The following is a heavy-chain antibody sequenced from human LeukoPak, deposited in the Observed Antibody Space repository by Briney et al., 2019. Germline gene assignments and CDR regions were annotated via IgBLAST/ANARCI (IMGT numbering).Heavy chain of an antibody. CDR2: MRYDGSNR. CDR3: AKGVKVPLLRYFSYHMDV. D-gene: IGHD3-9*01. V-gene: IGHV3-30*02. Sequence: GGSLRLSCAASGFTFSSYGMHWVRQAPGKGLEWVAFMRYDGSNRNYADSVKGRFTISRDNSKNTLYLQMNSLRAEDTAVYYCAKGVKVPLLRYFSYHMDVWGKGTTVTISS. J-gene: IGHJ6*03. CDR1: GFTFSSYG.